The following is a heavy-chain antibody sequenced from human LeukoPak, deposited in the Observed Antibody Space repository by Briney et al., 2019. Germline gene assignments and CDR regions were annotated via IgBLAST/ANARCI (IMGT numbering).Heavy chain of an antibody. Sequence: PGGSLRLSCAASGFTFNTYVMSWVRQTPGKGLQWVSSIKSGGGTDYADSVKGRFTISRDIAKNTLYLQMNSLRAEDTGVYYCAKDHYWSIDYWGRGTLVTVSS. D-gene: IGHD3-3*01. CDR1: GFTFNTYV. CDR3: AKDHYWSIDY. J-gene: IGHJ4*02. CDR2: IKSGGGT. V-gene: IGHV3-23*01.